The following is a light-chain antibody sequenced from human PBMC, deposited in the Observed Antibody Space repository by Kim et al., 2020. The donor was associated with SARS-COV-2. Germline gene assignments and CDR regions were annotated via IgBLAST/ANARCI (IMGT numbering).Light chain of an antibody. CDR1: SSNIGSNT. CDR2: SDN. J-gene: IGLJ2*01. CDR3: AAWDDSLNVEV. V-gene: IGLV1-44*01. Sequence: GQMVTISCSGSSSNIGSNTVNWYQQHPGTAPKLLIFSDNQRPSGVPDRCSGSKSGASASLAISGLQSEDEADYYCAAWDDSLNVEVFGGGTQLTVL.